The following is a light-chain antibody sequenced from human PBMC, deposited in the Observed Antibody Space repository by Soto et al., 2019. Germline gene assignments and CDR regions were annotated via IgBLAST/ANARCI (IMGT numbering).Light chain of an antibody. CDR1: QAIRND. V-gene: IGKV1-6*01. J-gene: IGKJ1*01. CDR2: DAS. Sequence: AIQMTQSPSSLSASVGDRVTITCRASQAIRNDLGWYQQKPGKAPKLLIYDASSIQTGVPSRFSGSGSGTDFTLTIISLQPEEFATYYCLQDYNYPRTFGQGTKVEIK. CDR3: LQDYNYPRT.